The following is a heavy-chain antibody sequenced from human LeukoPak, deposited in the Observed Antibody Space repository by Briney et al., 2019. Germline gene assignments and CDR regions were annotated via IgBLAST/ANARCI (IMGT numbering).Heavy chain of an antibody. CDR1: GFTFSTSA. J-gene: IGHJ4*02. Sequence: GGSLRLSCSASGFTFSTSAMHWVRQAPGKGLEYVSFITYNGGSTYNADSVKGRFTISRDNSRNTLYLQMSSLRAEDTAVYYCATIKVRANNYDTDGFEYWGQGTLVTVSS. CDR2: ITYNGGST. V-gene: IGHV3-64D*09. CDR3: ATIKVRANNYDTDGFEY. D-gene: IGHD3-10*01.